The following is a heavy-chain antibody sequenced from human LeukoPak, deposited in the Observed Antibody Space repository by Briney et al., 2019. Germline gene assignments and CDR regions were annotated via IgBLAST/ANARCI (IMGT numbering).Heavy chain of an antibody. J-gene: IGHJ4*02. D-gene: IGHD2-2*01. V-gene: IGHV4-34*01. CDR3: ASPLCSSTSCYLGY. CDR2: INHSGST. Sequence: SETLSLTCAVYGGSFSGYYWSWTRQPPGKGLEWIGEINHSGSTNYNPSLKSRVTISIDTSKNQFSLKLTSVTAADTAVYYCASPLCSSTSCYLGYWGQGTLVTVSS. CDR1: GGSFSGYY.